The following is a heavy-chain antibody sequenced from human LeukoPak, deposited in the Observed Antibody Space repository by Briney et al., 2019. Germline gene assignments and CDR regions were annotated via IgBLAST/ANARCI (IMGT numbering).Heavy chain of an antibody. CDR3: ARDLMNWGRLGWFDP. J-gene: IGHJ5*02. V-gene: IGHV1-2*02. Sequence: GASVKVSCKASGYTFTGYYMHWVRQAPGQGLEWMGWINPNSGGTNYAQKFQGRVTMTRDTSISTAYMELSGLRSDDTAVYYCARDLMNWGRLGWFDPWGQGTLVTVSS. CDR1: GYTFTGYY. CDR2: INPNSGGT. D-gene: IGHD7-27*01.